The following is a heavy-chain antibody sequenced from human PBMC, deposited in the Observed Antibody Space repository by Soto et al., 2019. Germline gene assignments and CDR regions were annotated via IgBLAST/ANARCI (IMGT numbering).Heavy chain of an antibody. CDR1: GGSFSGYY. CDR2: INHSGST. Sequence: SETLSLTCAVCGGSFSGYYWSWIRQPPGKGLEWIGEINHSGSTNYNPSLKSRVTISVDTSKNQFSLKLSSVTAADTAVYYCARGRPKADFWSGSPALYYGMDVWGQGTTVTVSS. D-gene: IGHD3-3*01. CDR3: ARGRPKADFWSGSPALYYGMDV. J-gene: IGHJ6*02. V-gene: IGHV4-34*01.